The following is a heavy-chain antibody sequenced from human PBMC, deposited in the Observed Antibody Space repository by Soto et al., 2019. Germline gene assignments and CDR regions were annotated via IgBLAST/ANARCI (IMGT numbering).Heavy chain of an antibody. CDR3: AKDLVGDYRAGAFDI. Sequence: EVQLVESGGGLVQPGRSLRLSCAASGFTFDDYAMHWVRQAPGKGLEWVSGISWNSGSIGYADSVKGRFTISRDNAKNSLYLQMNSLRAEDTALYYCAKDLVGDYRAGAFDIWGQGTMVTVS. CDR1: GFTFDDYA. D-gene: IGHD4-17*01. CDR2: ISWNSGSI. V-gene: IGHV3-9*01. J-gene: IGHJ3*02.